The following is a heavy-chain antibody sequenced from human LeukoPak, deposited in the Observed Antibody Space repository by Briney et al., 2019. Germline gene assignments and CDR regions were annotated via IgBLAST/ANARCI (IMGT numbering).Heavy chain of an antibody. D-gene: IGHD6-25*01. J-gene: IGHJ4*02. CDR3: AREEGRQRAYYFDY. CDR2: INSDGSST. Sequence: PGGSLRLSCAASGFTFSSYWMHWVRQAPGKGLVWVSRINSDGSSTSYADSVKGRFTISRDNAKNTLYLQMNSLRAEDTAVYYCAREEGRQRAYYFDYWGQGTLVTVSS. V-gene: IGHV3-74*01. CDR1: GFTFSSYW.